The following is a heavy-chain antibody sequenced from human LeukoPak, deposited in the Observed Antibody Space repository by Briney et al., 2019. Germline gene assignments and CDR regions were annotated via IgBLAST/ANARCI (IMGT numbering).Heavy chain of an antibody. CDR1: GYTFTGYL. J-gene: IGHJ2*01. CDR2: INPNSGDT. D-gene: IGHD4-17*01. V-gene: IGHV1-2*02. CDR3: ARALTTVATWMYL. Sequence: GASVKVSCKAPGYTFTGYLMHWVRQAPGQGLEWMGWINPNSGDTKYAQKFQGRVTMTRSTSISTAYMELSSLRSDDTAVYYCARALTTVATWMYLWGRGTLVTVSS.